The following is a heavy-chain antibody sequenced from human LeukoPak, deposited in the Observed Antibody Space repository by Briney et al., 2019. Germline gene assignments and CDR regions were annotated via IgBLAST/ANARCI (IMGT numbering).Heavy chain of an antibody. J-gene: IGHJ4*02. CDR2: ISGSSGAT. V-gene: IGHV3-23*01. CDR1: GFTFSSYA. CDR3: AKEGSGYALNPSEY. D-gene: IGHD5-12*01. Sequence: HPGGSLRLSCAASGFTFSSYAMNWVRQAPGKGLEWVSSISGSSGATYYADSVKGRFTISRDNSKNTLYLQMNGLRAEDTAVYYCAKEGSGYALNPSEYWGQGTLVTVSS.